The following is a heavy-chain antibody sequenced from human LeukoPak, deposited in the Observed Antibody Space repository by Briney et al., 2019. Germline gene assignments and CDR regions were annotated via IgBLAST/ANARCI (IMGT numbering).Heavy chain of an antibody. J-gene: IGHJ3*02. D-gene: IGHD3-10*01. CDR2: INWNGGST. Sequence: GGSLRLSCAASGFTFDDYGMSGVRHAPGKGLEWVSGINWNGGSTGYADSVKGRFTISRDNAKNSLYLQMNSLRAEDTALYYCATRSGSYDYDAFDIWGQGTMVTVSS. CDR1: GFTFDDYG. V-gene: IGHV3-20*04. CDR3: ATRSGSYDYDAFDI.